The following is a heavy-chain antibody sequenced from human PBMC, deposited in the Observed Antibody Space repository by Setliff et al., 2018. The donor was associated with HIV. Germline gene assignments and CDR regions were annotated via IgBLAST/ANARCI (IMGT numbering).Heavy chain of an antibody. V-gene: IGHV1-18*01. CDR3: ARFLRGEHFASWKSNHYFDL. Sequence: ASVKVSCKASGYTFINYGITWVRQAPGQGLEWMGWISGYNRKTTYAQKFQDRVTMTMDPSTSTAFMDLRSLTSADTAVYYCARFLRGEHFASWKSNHYFDLWGRGTPVTVSS. D-gene: IGHD1-1*01. CDR1: GYTFINYG. J-gene: IGHJ2*01. CDR2: ISGYNRKT.